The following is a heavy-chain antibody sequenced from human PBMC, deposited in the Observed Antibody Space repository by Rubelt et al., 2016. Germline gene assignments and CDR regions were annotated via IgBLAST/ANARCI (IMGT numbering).Heavy chain of an antibody. V-gene: IGHV3-23*04. CDR1: GFTFSSYA. CDR3: AKYFEPELELNYGMDV. Sequence: EVQLVESGGGLVQPGGSLRLSCAASGFTFSSYAMSWVRQAPGKGLEWVSAISGSGGSTYSADSVKGRFTISRDNSKNTLYLQMSSLRPEDTAVYYCAKYFEPELELNYGMDVWGQGTTVTVSS. D-gene: IGHD1-7*01. J-gene: IGHJ6*02. CDR2: ISGSGGST.